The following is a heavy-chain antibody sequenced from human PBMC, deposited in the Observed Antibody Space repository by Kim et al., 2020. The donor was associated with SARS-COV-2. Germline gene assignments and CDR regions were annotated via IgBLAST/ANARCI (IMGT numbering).Heavy chain of an antibody. D-gene: IGHD6-19*01. V-gene: IGHV1-18*01. CDR2: ISAYHGST. Sequence: ASVKVSCKASGYTFTSYGFSWVRQAPGQGLEWMGWISAYHGSTNYTQKLQGRVTMPPDTSTHTPYMELRDLRAGGTDVYYCACSQLESSNGWYFFWGQGT. J-gene: IGHJ4*02. CDR3: ACSQLESSNGWYFF. CDR1: GYTFTSYG.